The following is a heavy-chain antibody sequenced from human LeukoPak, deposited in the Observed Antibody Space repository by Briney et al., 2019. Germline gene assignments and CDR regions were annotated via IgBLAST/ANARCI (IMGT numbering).Heavy chain of an antibody. J-gene: IGHJ6*03. Sequence: ASVKVSCKASGYTFTSYDINWVRQATGQRLEWMGWMNPNSGNTGYAQKFQGRVTMTRNTSISTAYMELSSLRSEDTAVYYCARVRGYSSGWYYYYYYMDVWGKGSTVTVSS. D-gene: IGHD6-19*01. V-gene: IGHV1-8*01. CDR3: ARVRGYSSGWYYYYYYMDV. CDR2: MNPNSGNT. CDR1: GYTFTSYD.